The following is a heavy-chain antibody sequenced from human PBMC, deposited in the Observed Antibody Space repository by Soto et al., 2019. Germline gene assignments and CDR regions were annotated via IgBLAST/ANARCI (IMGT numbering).Heavy chain of an antibody. Sequence: SEKVSCKTSGVILPKYGINWVRQAPGQGLEWMGGIIPFYGTTNYAQKFQGRVTITADETTSTVYMEVSRLTSEDTALYYFASGEMEARAVHYDFFANVGGMVYYLDVWDQGTTVTVSS. CDR3: ASGEMEARAVHYDFFANVGGMVYYLDV. V-gene: IGHV1-69*13. CDR2: IIPFYGTT. D-gene: IGHD3-3*01. J-gene: IGHJ6*02. CDR1: GVILPKYG.